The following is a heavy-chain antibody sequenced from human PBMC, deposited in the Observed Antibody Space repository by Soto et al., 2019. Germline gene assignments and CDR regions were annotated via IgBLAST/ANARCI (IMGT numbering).Heavy chain of an antibody. CDR2: ISFDGNII. CDR1: EFSFSSYA. Sequence: GGSLRLSCAASEFSFSSYAMHWIRQAPGKGLEWVAVISFDGNIIQYADSVKGRFIISRDNIKNILYLQMNSLRGEDTAVYYCARTFDTITYYFDYWGQGTQVTVSS. V-gene: IGHV3-30-3*01. J-gene: IGHJ4*02. CDR3: ARTFDTITYYFDY. D-gene: IGHD3-9*01.